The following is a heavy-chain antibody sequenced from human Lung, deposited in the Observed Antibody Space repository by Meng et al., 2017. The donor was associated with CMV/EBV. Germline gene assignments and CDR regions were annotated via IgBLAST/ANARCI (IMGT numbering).Heavy chain of an antibody. CDR2: IYQNGAT. Sequence: SXTXSLXCTVSGDSISSGYYWGWIRQPPGKGLEWLGTIYQNGATYYNPSLRGRVTISVDTSKNQFSLGLTSVTAADTAVYYCARDLQRWLQSGAFDYWGQGXLVTVSS. D-gene: IGHD5-24*01. V-gene: IGHV4-38-2*02. J-gene: IGHJ4*02. CDR1: GDSISSGYY. CDR3: ARDLQRWLQSGAFDY.